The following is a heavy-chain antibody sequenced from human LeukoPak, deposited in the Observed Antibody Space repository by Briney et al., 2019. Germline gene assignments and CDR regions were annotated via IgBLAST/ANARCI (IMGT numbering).Heavy chain of an antibody. J-gene: IGHJ3*02. CDR1: GFTFSSYD. CDR3: ARGFGWFGELSDAFDI. CDR2: IGTAGDP. V-gene: IGHV3-13*05. Sequence: GGSLRLSCAASGFTFSSYDMHWVRQAPGKGLEWVSAIGTAGDPYYPGSVKGRFTISRENAKNSLYLQMNSLRAGDTAVYYCARGFGWFGELSDAFDIWGQGTMVTVSS. D-gene: IGHD3-10*01.